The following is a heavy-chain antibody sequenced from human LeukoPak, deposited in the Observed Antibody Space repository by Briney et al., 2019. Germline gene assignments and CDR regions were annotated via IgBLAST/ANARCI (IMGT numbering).Heavy chain of an antibody. CDR2: INHSGST. CDR1: GGSFSGYY. CDR3: ARTWSWSNFDY. V-gene: IGHV4-34*01. J-gene: IGHJ4*02. Sequence: SETLSLTCAVYGGSFSGYYWSWIRQPPGKGLEWIGEINHSGSTNYNPSLKSRVTISVDTSKNQFSLKLSSVTAADTAVYYCARTWSWSNFDYWGQGTLATVSS. D-gene: IGHD6-13*01.